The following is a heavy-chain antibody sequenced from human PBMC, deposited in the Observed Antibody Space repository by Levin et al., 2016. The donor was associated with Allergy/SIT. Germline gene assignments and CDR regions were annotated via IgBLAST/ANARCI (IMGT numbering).Heavy chain of an antibody. CDR3: ARRSEGVSSGYWHFDY. V-gene: IGHV5-10-1*01. CDR2: IDPSDSYT. D-gene: IGHD3-22*01. CDR1: GYSFTSYW. J-gene: IGHJ4*02. Sequence: KVSCKGSGYSFTSYWISWVRQMPGKGLEWMGRIDPSDSYTNYSPSFQGHVTISADKSISTAYLQWSSLKASDTAMYYCARRSEGVSSGYWHFDYWGQGTLVTVSS.